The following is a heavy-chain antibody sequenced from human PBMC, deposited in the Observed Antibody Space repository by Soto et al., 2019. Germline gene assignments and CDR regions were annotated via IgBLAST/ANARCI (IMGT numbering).Heavy chain of an antibody. Sequence: SVKVSCKASGYSFSSYAIGWVRQTPGQGLEWMGGIIPIFGTANYAQKFQGRVTITADESTSTAYMELSSLRSEDTAVYYCARVIGDIVVVPAATDYYYYGMDVWGQGTTVTVSS. J-gene: IGHJ6*02. D-gene: IGHD2-2*01. V-gene: IGHV1-69*13. CDR3: ARVIGDIVVVPAATDYYYYGMDV. CDR1: GYSFSSYA. CDR2: IIPIFGTA.